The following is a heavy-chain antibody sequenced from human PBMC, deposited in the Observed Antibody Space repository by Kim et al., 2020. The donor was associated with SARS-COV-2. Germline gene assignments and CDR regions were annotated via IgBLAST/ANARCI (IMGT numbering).Heavy chain of an antibody. D-gene: IGHD3-9*01. V-gene: IGHV4-4*02. Sequence: SETLSLTCAVSGGSISSSNWWSWVRQPPGKGLEWIGEIYHSGSTNYNPSLKSRVTISVDKSKNQFSLKLSSVTAADTAVYYCARDGMTGNKAFDIWGQGTMVTVSS. CDR3: ARDGMTGNKAFDI. CDR1: GGSISSSNW. CDR2: IYHSGST. J-gene: IGHJ3*02.